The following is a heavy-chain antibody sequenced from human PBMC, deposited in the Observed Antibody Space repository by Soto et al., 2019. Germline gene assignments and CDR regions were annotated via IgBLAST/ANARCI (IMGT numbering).Heavy chain of an antibody. J-gene: IGHJ6*02. Sequence: QVQLQESGPGLVKPSGTLSLTCAVSGGSISSSNWWSWVRQPPGKGLEWIGEIYHSGSTNYNPSLKSRVTISVDKSKNQFSLKLRSVTAADTAVYYCARDLNVPLASYGMDVWGQGTTVTVSS. D-gene: IGHD1-1*01. CDR2: IYHSGST. CDR1: GGSISSSNW. CDR3: ARDLNVPLASYGMDV. V-gene: IGHV4-4*02.